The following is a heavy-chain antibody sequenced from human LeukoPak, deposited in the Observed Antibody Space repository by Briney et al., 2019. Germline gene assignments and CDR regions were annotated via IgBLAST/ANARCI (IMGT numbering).Heavy chain of an antibody. Sequence: ASVKVSCKASGYTFTSYYMHWVRQAPGQGLEWMGIINPSGGSTSYAQKFQGRVTMARDTSTSTVYMELSSLRSEDTAVYYRARDIVVVVAATGFDYWGQGTLVTVSS. J-gene: IGHJ4*02. CDR3: ARDIVVVVAATGFDY. CDR2: INPSGGST. V-gene: IGHV1-46*03. D-gene: IGHD2-15*01. CDR1: GYTFTSYY.